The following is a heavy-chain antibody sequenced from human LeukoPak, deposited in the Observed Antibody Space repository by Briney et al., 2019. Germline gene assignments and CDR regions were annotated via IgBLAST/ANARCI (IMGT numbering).Heavy chain of an antibody. CDR3: AKDSEVFSWRGGRFDY. V-gene: IGHV3-30*18. CDR1: GFTFRSYG. Sequence: PGRSLRLSCAASGFTFRSYGMHWVRRAPGKGLEWVAVVSYDDSRKYYADSVKGRFTISRDNSNNVVYLQMNSLRPEDTAVYYCAKDSEVFSWRGGRFDYWGQGTLVTVSS. CDR2: VSYDDSRK. D-gene: IGHD6-13*01. J-gene: IGHJ4*02.